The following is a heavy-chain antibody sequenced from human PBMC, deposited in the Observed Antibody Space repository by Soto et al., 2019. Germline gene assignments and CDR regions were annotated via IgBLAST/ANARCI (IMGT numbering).Heavy chain of an antibody. D-gene: IGHD3-10*01. CDR3: ARDFSWFGELIASDY. CDR1: GYTFTSYA. Sequence: QVQLVQSGAEVKKPGASVKVSCKASGYTFTSYAMHWVRQAPGQRLEWMGWINAANVNTKYSQKSQRRVTITRDTAASTAYMELHSLRSEATAEYYCARDFSWFGELIASDYWGQGTLVTVSS. V-gene: IGHV1-3*01. CDR2: INAANVNT. J-gene: IGHJ4*02.